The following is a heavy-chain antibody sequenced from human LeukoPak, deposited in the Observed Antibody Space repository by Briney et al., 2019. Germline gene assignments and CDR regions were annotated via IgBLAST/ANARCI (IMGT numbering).Heavy chain of an antibody. D-gene: IGHD5-24*01. CDR2: IYPGDSDT. CDR3: ARLAMESGDGYDYRWFDP. J-gene: IGHJ5*02. Sequence: GESLKISSKVSGYSFTTYWIAWVRQMPGQGLEWMGIIYPGDSDTRYSPSFQGQVTISADKSITTAYLQWSSLKASDTAMYYCARLAMESGDGYDYRWFDPWGQGTLVTVSS. V-gene: IGHV5-51*01. CDR1: GYSFTTYW.